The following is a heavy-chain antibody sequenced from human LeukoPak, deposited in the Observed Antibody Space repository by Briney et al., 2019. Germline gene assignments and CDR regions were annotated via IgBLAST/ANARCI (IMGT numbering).Heavy chain of an antibody. J-gene: IGHJ4*02. D-gene: IGHD3-22*01. V-gene: IGHV1-46*01. CDR2: INPSGGST. CDR3: ARVYFEGSSGYYHSAFDY. CDR1: GYTFTSYY. Sequence: GASVKVSCKASGYTFTSYYMHWVRQAPGQGLEWMGIINPSGGSTSYAQKFQGRVTMTRDTSTSTVYMELSSLRSEDTAVYYCARVYFEGSSGYYHSAFDYWGRGTLVTVSS.